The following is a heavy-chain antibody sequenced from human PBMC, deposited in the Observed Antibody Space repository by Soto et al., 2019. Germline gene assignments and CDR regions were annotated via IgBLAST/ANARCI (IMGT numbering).Heavy chain of an antibody. CDR2: INPSGGST. CDR3: ATASQPENHSRRWYVFQY. CDR1: GYTFTSYY. Sequence: ASVKVSCKASGYTFTSYYMHWVRQAPGQGLEWMGIINPSGGSTSYAQKLQGRVNMNRDTSTRTVYMELSSLRSEDTAVYYCATASQPENHSRRWYVFQYWG. D-gene: IGHD6-13*01. J-gene: IGHJ4*01. V-gene: IGHV1-46*01.